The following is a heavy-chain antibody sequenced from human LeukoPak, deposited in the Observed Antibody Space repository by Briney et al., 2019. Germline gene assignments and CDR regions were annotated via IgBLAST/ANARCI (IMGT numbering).Heavy chain of an antibody. Sequence: LAGGSLRLSCAASGFTFSSYWMSWVRQAPGKGLEWVANIKQDGSEKYYVDSVKGRFTISRDNAKNSPYLQMNSLRAEDTAVYYCARNPIAGTLTLLWFGEAYNWFDPWGQGTLVTVSS. D-gene: IGHD3-10*01. J-gene: IGHJ5*02. V-gene: IGHV3-7*01. CDR2: IKQDGSEK. CDR3: ARNPIAGTLTLLWFGEAYNWFDP. CDR1: GFTFSSYW.